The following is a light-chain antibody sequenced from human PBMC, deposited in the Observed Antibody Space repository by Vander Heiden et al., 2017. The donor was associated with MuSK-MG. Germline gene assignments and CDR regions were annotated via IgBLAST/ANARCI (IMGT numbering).Light chain of an antibody. J-gene: IGKJ2*01. CDR2: WAS. V-gene: IGKV4-1*01. CDR3: HQYDSAPYT. Sequence: DIVMTHSPDPLPVALGERATIHCKSHQSVLYSPNNNNYLAWYQQKPGQPPKLLIYWASTRESGVPDRFSGSGSGTDFTLTISSLQAEDVAVYYCHQYDSAPYTFGQGTKLEIK. CDR1: QSVLYSPNNNNY.